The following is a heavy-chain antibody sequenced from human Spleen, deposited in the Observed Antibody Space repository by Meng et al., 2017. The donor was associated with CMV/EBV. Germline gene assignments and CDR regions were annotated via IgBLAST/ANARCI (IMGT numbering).Heavy chain of an antibody. CDR3: VRISPTAVGTAYDY. J-gene: IGHJ4*02. CDR1: GGSFSGYY. V-gene: IGHV4-34*10. D-gene: IGHD6-13*01. Sequence: GSLRLSCAVYGGSFSGYYWTWIRQPPGKGLEWIGSLRHRGSTNYNPSLKSRVTMSSDTSTNGFSLRLSSVTAGDTAVYYCVRISPTAVGTAYDYWGQGILVTVSS. CDR2: LRHRGST.